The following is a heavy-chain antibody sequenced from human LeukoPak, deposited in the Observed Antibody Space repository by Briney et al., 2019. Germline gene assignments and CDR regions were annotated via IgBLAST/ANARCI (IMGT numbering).Heavy chain of an antibody. D-gene: IGHD1-26*01. CDR2: ISAYNGNT. CDR3: ARDRAPYSGSYLLADY. J-gene: IGHJ4*02. Sequence: ASVKVSCKASGYTFTSYGISWVRQAPGQGLEWMGWISAYNGNTNYAQKLQGRVTMTTDTSTSTAYMELRSLRSDDTAVYYCARDRAPYSGSYLLADYWGQGTLVTVSS. CDR1: GYTFTSYG. V-gene: IGHV1-18*01.